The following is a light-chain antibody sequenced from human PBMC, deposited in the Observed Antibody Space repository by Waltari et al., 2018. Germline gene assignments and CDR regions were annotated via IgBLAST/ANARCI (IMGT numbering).Light chain of an antibody. CDR2: AAS. CDR3: QQGHSVPPT. CDR1: QDIGSS. Sequence: EIQMTQSPSSVFASVGDRVAITCRATQDIGSSLAWYPQKPGQGPTLLIYAASNLQTGVPPRFSGSGSGADFTLTINSLQPEDFAVYYCQQGHSVPPTFGQGTRVEIK. J-gene: IGKJ1*01. V-gene: IGKV1-12*01.